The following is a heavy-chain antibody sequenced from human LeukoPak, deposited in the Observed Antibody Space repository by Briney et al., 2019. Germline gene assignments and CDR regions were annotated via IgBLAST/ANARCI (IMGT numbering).Heavy chain of an antibody. Sequence: ASVKVSCKASGYTFTSYGISWVRQAPGQGLEWMGWISAYNGNTNYAQKLQGRVTMTTDTSTSTAYMELRSLRSDDTAVYYCARGGYSGYGCSSGWYYGMDVWGKGTTVTVSS. V-gene: IGHV1-18*04. CDR2: ISAYNGNT. D-gene: IGHD5-12*01. CDR1: GYTFTSYG. J-gene: IGHJ6*04. CDR3: ARGGYSGYGCSSGWYYGMDV.